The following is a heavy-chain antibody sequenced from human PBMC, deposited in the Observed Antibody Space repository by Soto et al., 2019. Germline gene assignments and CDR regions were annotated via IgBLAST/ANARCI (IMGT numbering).Heavy chain of an antibody. V-gene: IGHV3-11*01. Sequence: QVPLVESGGGLVKPGGSLRLSCAASGSTFSDYYMSWIRQAPGKGLEWVSYISSSGKTIYYVASVKGRFTISRDNAKNSLYLQMNDLRAEDTAVYYCARGDRGYCSDGSCYDVQWGQGTLVTVSS. CDR2: ISSSGKTI. J-gene: IGHJ4*02. D-gene: IGHD2-15*01. CDR3: ARGDRGYCSDGSCYDVQ. CDR1: GSTFSDYY.